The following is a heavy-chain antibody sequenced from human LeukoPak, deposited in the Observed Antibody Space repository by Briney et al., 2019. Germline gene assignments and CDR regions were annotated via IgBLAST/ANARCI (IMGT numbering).Heavy chain of an antibody. J-gene: IGHJ6*03. CDR3: ARGRYCSSTSCYTRHYYYYYYMDV. D-gene: IGHD2-2*02. V-gene: IGHV4-34*01. Sequence: SETLSLTCTVSGSISGYYWSWIRQPPGKGLEWIGEINHSGSTNYNPSLKSRVTISVDTSKNQFSLKLSSVTAADTAVYYCARGRYCSSTSCYTRHYYYYYYMDVWGKGTTVTVSS. CDR1: GSISGYY. CDR2: INHSGST.